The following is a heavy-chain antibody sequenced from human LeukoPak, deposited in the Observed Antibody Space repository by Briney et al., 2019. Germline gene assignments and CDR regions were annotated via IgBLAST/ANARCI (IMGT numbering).Heavy chain of an antibody. CDR1: GVSISSYY. CDR2: IYYSGST. CDR3: ARRGVTMVRGVTANWFDP. V-gene: IGHV4-59*01. J-gene: IGHJ5*02. D-gene: IGHD3-10*01. Sequence: PSETLSLTCTVSGVSISSYYWSWIRQPPGKGLEWIGYIYYSGSTNYNPSLKSRVTISVDTSKNQFSLKLSSVTAADTAVYYCARRGVTMVRGVTANWFDPWGQGTLVTVSS.